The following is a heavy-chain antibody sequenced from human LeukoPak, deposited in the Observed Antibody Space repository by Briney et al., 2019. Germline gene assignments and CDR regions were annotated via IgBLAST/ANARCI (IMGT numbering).Heavy chain of an antibody. Sequence: PPGGSLRLSCAASGFTFDDYAMHWVRQAPGKGLEWVSLISGDGGSTYYADSVKGRFTISRDNSKNSLYLQMNSLRTEDTALYYCAKDIGGSSGYYVGYFDYWGQGTLVTVSS. D-gene: IGHD3-22*01. CDR1: GFTFDDYA. CDR3: AKDIGGSSGYYVGYFDY. CDR2: ISGDGGST. V-gene: IGHV3-43*02. J-gene: IGHJ4*02.